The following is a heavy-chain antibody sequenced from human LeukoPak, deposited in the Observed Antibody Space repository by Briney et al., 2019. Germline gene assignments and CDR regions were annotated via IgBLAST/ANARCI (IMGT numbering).Heavy chain of an antibody. D-gene: IGHD6-19*01. CDR2: ITGSGATT. Sequence: GGSLRLSCAASGFTFRSYAMSWVRQAPGKGLEWVSTITGSGATTYYADSVEGRFTVSRDNSENTVYLQMNSLRAEDTAVYYCSKGTPPTAYSRGWLVNCFGLWGPGTLVPGSS. J-gene: IGHJ4*02. V-gene: IGHV3-23*01. CDR3: SKGTPPTAYSRGWLVNCFGL. CDR1: GFTFRSYA.